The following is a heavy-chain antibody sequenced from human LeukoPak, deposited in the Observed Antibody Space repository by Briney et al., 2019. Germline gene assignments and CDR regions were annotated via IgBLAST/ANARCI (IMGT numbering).Heavy chain of an antibody. CDR2: IWYDGSNK. Sequence: PGRSLRLSCAASGFTFSDYGMHWVRQDPGKGLEWVAVIWYDGSNKYYAHSVKGRFTISRDNYKKTMYLQMNSLRAEDTAVYYCARDRVGCSGSPFVYWGQGTLLTVS. J-gene: IGHJ4*02. CDR3: ARDRVGCSGSPFVY. D-gene: IGHD3-10*02. V-gene: IGHV3-33*01. CDR1: GFTFSDYG.